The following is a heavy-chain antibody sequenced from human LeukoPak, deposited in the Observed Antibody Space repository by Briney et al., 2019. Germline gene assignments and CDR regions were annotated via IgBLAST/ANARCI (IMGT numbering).Heavy chain of an antibody. CDR2: ISWNGGSI. J-gene: IGHJ3*02. V-gene: IGHV3-9*01. CDR1: GFTFDDYA. CDR3: AKGTIAVAGSAFYI. Sequence: PGGSLRLSCAASGFTFDDYAMHWVRQAPGKGLEWVSGISWNGGSIGYADSVKGRFTISRDNAKNSLYLQMNSLRAEDTALYYCAKGTIAVAGSAFYIWGQGTMVTVSS. D-gene: IGHD6-19*01.